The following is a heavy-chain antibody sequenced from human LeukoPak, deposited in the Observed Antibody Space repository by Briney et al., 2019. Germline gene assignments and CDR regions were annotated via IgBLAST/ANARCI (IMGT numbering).Heavy chain of an antibody. Sequence: GGSLRLSCANSGFTFVDYGLSWVRRAPGKGLEWLCAINYNGAITDYADSVKGRFTISRDNAKNSLYLRMDSLRAEDTALYYCARDRLGPSFSVSHFDLWGQGTLVTVSS. CDR3: ARDRLGPSFSVSHFDL. CDR1: GFTFVDYG. J-gene: IGHJ4*02. CDR2: INYNGAIT. D-gene: IGHD3-3*02. V-gene: IGHV3-20*04.